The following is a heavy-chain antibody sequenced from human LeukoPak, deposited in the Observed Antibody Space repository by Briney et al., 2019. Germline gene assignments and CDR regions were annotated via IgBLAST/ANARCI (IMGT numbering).Heavy chain of an antibody. CDR3: ASPDKRILTGSGMDV. V-gene: IGHV1-46*01. D-gene: IGHD3-9*01. J-gene: IGHJ6*03. Sequence: ASVKVSCKASGYTFTSYYMHWVRQAPGQGLEWMGIINPSGGSTNYAQKLQGRVTMTTDTSTSTAYMELRSLRSDDTAVYYCASPDKRILTGSGMDVWGKGTTVTVSS. CDR2: INPSGGST. CDR1: GYTFTSYY.